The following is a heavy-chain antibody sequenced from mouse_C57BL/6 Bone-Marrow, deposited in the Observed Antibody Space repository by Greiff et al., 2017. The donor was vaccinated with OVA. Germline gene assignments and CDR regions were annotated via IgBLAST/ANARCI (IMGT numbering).Heavy chain of an antibody. CDR3: ARSPRRLDY. CDR1: GYAFSSSW. V-gene: IGHV1-82*01. J-gene: IGHJ2*01. Sequence: QVQLKESGPELVKPGASVKISCKASGYAFSSSWMNWVKQRPGKGLEWIGRIYPGDGDTNYNGKFKGKATLTADKSSSTAYMQLSSLTSEDSAVYFCARSPRRLDYWGQGTTLTVSS. CDR2: IYPGDGDT.